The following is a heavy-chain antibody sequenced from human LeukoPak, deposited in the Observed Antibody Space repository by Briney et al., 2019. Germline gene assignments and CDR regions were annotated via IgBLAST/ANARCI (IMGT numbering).Heavy chain of an antibody. J-gene: IGHJ4*02. Sequence: PGGSLRLSCGASGFTFSNYGMLWVCQAPGKGLDWVAFIRYDGNNKLYADSVKGRFTISRDNSKNTLYLHINSLRAEDTAVYYCVKDNPLDYWGQGTLVIVSS. CDR1: GFTFSNYG. CDR3: VKDNPLDY. V-gene: IGHV3-30*02. CDR2: IRYDGNNK. D-gene: IGHD1-14*01.